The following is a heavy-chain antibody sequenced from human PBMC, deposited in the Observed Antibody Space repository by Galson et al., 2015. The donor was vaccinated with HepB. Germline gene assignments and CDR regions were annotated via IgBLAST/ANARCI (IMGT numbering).Heavy chain of an antibody. V-gene: IGHV3-48*02. CDR2: ISGSGSSSTTI. J-gene: IGHJ6*03. CDR3: ARGPTVSGYYYMDV. CDR1: GLTFSSYS. Sequence: SLRLSCAASGLTFSSYSMNWVRQAPGKGLEWVSYISGSGSSSTTIYQVDSVKGRFTISRDNAKNSLYLQMNSLRDEDTAVYYCARGPTVSGYYYMDVWGKGTTVTVSS. D-gene: IGHD4-11*01.